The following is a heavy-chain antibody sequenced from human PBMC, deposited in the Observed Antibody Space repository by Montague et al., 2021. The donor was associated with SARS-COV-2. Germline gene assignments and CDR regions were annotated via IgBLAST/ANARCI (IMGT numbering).Heavy chain of an antibody. CDR2: VYYTGSN. D-gene: IGHD5-18*01. V-gene: IGHV4-39*01. J-gene: IGHJ3*01. Sequence: SETLSLTCTVSGASISSRSYYWGWIRQPPGKGLERIGSVYYTGSNYYNPSLQSRGTMSVDTSKKQFSLKLSSVTAADTGVYYCARHFPSGYTFGLDAFDLWGQGTMVTVSS. CDR1: GASISSRSYY. CDR3: ARHFPSGYTFGLDAFDL.